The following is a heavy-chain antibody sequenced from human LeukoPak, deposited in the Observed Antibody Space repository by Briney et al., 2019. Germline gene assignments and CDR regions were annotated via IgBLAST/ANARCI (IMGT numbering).Heavy chain of an antibody. CDR3: ARLRLADLYRFDP. CDR1: GGSISSGGYY. CDR2: IYYSGST. Sequence: PSQTLSLTCTVSGGSISSGGYYWSWIRQHPGRGLEWIVYIYYSGSTYYNPSLKSRVTISVDTSKNQFSLKLSSVTAADTAVYYCARLRLADLYRFDPWGQGTLVTVSS. V-gene: IGHV4-31*03. J-gene: IGHJ5*02. D-gene: IGHD2-21*01.